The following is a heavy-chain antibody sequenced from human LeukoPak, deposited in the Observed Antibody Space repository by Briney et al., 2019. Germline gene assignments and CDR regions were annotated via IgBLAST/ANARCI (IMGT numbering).Heavy chain of an antibody. CDR1: GGSFSGYY. Sequence: PSETLSLTCAVYGGSFSGYYWSWIRQPPGKGLEWIGEINHSGSTNYNPSLKSRVTISVDTSKNQFSLKLSSATAADTAVYYCASGYSSSYGYWGQGTLVTVSS. V-gene: IGHV4-34*01. D-gene: IGHD6-13*01. CDR2: INHSGST. J-gene: IGHJ4*02. CDR3: ASGYSSSYGY.